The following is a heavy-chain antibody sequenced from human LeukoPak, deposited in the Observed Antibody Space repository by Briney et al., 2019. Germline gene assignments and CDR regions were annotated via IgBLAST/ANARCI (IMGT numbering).Heavy chain of an antibody. Sequence: QVQLQESGPGLVKPSETLSLTCAVTGNSISSTYYWGWIRQPPGTGLQWTGSIYHTGSTYYTPSLKSRVTISVDTSKNRFSLKLSSVTAADTAVYYCAGQHDSNGYYFYWGQGTLVTVSS. D-gene: IGHD3-22*01. J-gene: IGHJ4*02. CDR1: GNSISSTYY. CDR2: IYHTGST. CDR3: AGQHDSNGYYFY. V-gene: IGHV4-38-2*01.